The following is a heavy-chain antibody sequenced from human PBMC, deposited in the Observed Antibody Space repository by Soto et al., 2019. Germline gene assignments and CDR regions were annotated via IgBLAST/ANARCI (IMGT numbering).Heavy chain of an antibody. CDR2: IIPIFGTA. J-gene: IGHJ3*01. Sequence: QVLLVQSGTEVKKPGSSVKVSCQASGGTSSDYALTWVRQAPGQGLEWMGGIIPIFGTANYAQRFQGRVSITADECSSTAYMELRSLKSEETAVYYCAGSFKYGSGTFYALDVWGHGTMVMVSS. CDR1: GGTSSDYA. D-gene: IGHD3-10*01. V-gene: IGHV1-69*01. CDR3: AGSFKYGSGTFYALDV.